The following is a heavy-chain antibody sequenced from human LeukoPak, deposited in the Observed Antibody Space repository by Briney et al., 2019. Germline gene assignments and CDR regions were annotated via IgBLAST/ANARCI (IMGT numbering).Heavy chain of an antibody. D-gene: IGHD3-22*01. CDR1: GFTFSDYY. CDR3: ARDVNYYDSSGIDY. CDR2: ISSSGSTI. J-gene: IGHJ4*02. Sequence: GSLRLSCAASGFTFSDYYMSWIRQAPGKGLEWVSYISSSGSTIYYADSVKGRFTISRDNAENSLYLQMNSLRAEDTAVYYCARDVNYYDSSGIDYWGQGTLVTVSS. V-gene: IGHV3-11*01.